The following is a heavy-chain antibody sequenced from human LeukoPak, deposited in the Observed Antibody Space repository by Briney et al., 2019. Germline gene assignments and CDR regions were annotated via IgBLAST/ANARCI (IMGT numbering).Heavy chain of an antibody. D-gene: IGHD4-17*01. CDR2: ISGSGGST. V-gene: IGHV3-23*01. Sequence: GGSLRLSCAASGFTFSSYAMSWVRQAPGKGLEWVSAISGSGGSTYYADSVKGRFTISRDNSKNTLYLQMNSLRAEDTAVYYCAKDDYGDYRVNWFDPWGQGTLVTVSS. J-gene: IGHJ5*02. CDR1: GFTFSSYA. CDR3: AKDDYGDYRVNWFDP.